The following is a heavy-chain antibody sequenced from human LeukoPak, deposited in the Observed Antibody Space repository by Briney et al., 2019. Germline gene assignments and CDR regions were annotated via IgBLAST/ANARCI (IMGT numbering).Heavy chain of an antibody. D-gene: IGHD1-26*01. V-gene: IGHV4-31*03. J-gene: IGHJ4*02. CDR1: GGSISSGGYY. CDR2: IYYSGST. Sequence: PSETLSLTCTVSGGSISSGGYYWSWIRQHPGKGLEWIGFIYYSGSTYYNPSLKSRVTISVDTSKNQFSLELTSVTAADTAVYYCAREVGTTFYFDYWGQGILVTVSS. CDR3: AREVGTTFYFDY.